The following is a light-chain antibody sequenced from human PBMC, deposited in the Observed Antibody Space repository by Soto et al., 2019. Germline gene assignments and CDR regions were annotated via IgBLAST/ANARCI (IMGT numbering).Light chain of an antibody. J-gene: IGKJ5*01. V-gene: IGKV1-12*01. CDR2: AAS. CDR3: EQTYSTPVT. Sequence: DIQITQSPSSVSASVGDRVTITCRSSEDISTWLAWYQQKPGKAPKLLIYAASSVQSGVPLRFSGTGSGTDFTLTISSLQPEDFATYYCEQTYSTPVTFGQGTRLEIK. CDR1: EDISTW.